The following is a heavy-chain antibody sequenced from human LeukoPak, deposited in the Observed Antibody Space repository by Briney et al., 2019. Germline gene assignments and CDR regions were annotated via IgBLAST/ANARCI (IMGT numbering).Heavy chain of an antibody. J-gene: IGHJ4*02. V-gene: IGHV3-33*06. Sequence: GGSLRLSCAASGFIFSSYGMHWVRQAPGKGLEWVAVIWYDGSNKYYADSVKGRFTISRDNSKNTLYLQMNSLRAEDTAVYYCAKDRPFGSYGSNGYYFDYWGQGTLVTVSS. CDR1: GFIFSSYG. CDR3: AKDRPFGSYGSNGYYFDY. CDR2: IWYDGSNK. D-gene: IGHD5-18*01.